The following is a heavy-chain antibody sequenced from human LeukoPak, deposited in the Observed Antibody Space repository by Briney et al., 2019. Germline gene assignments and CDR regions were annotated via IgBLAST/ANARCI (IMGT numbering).Heavy chain of an antibody. CDR1: GFTFSSYG. CDR3: AKDGPGPQFWAPFDAFDI. D-gene: IGHD3-3*02. Sequence: GGSLRLSCAASGFTFSSYGMHWVRQAPGKGLEWVAVISYDGSNKYYADSVKGRFTISRDNSKNTLYLQKNSLRAEDTAVYYCAKDGPGPQFWAPFDAFDIWGQGTMVTVSS. V-gene: IGHV3-30*18. J-gene: IGHJ3*02. CDR2: ISYDGSNK.